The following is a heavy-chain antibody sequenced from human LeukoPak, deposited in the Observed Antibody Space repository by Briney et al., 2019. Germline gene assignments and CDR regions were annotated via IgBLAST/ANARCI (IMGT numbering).Heavy chain of an antibody. Sequence: GASVKVSCKASGYSFTNYGISWVRQAPGQGLEWMGWISGYNGDTKFAQSVQDRVTMTIDKSTRTAYMEMKTLRSDDTATYFCAREWELNFDYWGQGTLVTVSS. V-gene: IGHV1-18*04. D-gene: IGHD1-26*01. CDR1: GYSFTNYG. J-gene: IGHJ4*02. CDR2: ISGYNGDT. CDR3: AREWELNFDY.